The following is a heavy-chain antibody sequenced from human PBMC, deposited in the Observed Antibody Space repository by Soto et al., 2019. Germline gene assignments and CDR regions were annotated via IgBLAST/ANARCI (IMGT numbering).Heavy chain of an antibody. J-gene: IGHJ6*02. D-gene: IGHD2-15*01. CDR1: GFTLNSYS. Sequence: PGGSLRLSCAGSGFTLNSYSMNWVRQAPGKGLEWVSYIRCGRSTIHYADVVKGRFTISRDDAKNSLYLQMNSLSDDDTDVDYCVRCRSDSLLDDWGQGTTVTVSS. V-gene: IGHV3-48*02. CDR2: IRCGRSTI. CDR3: VRCRSDSLLDD.